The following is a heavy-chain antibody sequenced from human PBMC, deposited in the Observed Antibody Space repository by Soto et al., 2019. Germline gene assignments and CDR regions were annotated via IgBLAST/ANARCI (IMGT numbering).Heavy chain of an antibody. CDR1: GYTFTSYA. V-gene: IGHV1-3*01. D-gene: IGHD3-22*01. CDR3: ARDSRPYTYYYDSSGYYYFDY. CDR2: INAGNGNT. Sequence: ASVKVSCKASGYTFTSYAMHWVRQAPGQRLEWMGWINAGNGNTKYSQKFQGRVTITRDTSASTAYMELSSLRSEDTAVYYCARDSRPYTYYYDSSGYYYFDYWGQGTLVTVSS. J-gene: IGHJ4*02.